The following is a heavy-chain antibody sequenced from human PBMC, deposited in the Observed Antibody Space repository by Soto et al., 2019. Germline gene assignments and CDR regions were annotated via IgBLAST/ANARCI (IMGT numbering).Heavy chain of an antibody. CDR3: AHRGYPSGWSYYYWNGMGV. V-gene: IGHV2-5*05. CDR1: GFSLSTRGVG. J-gene: IGHJ6*02. D-gene: IGHD6-25*01. CDR2: IFWDDDK. Sequence: QITLKESGPTLVKPTQTLTLTCTVSGFSLSTRGVGVGWIRQPPGKALEGLALIFWDDDKRYGPSLKSRPTTHKDTPKNPVVLTMTNLDPVDTTTYYCAHRGYPSGWSYYYWNGMGVWCQGTTVTVSS.